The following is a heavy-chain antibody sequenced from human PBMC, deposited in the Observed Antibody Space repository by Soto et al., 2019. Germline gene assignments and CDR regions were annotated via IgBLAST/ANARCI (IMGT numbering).Heavy chain of an antibody. V-gene: IGHV4-59*08. J-gene: IGHJ4*02. CDR1: GASISSYY. CDR3: VRHGSHYNIFDY. Sequence: PSETLSLTCPVSGASISSYYLSWIRQPPGKELEWIGHIYYSGTIKYNPSLKSRVTISVDTSMNQFSLKLSSVTAADTAVYYCVRHGSHYNIFDYWGQGALVTVS. CDR2: IYYSGTI. D-gene: IGHD3-10*01.